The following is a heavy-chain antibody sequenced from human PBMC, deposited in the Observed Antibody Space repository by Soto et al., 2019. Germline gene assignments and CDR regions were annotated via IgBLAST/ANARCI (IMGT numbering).Heavy chain of an antibody. CDR1: GGSISSSNW. CDR3: ARSGRTMVRGNFDY. Sequence: PSETLSLTCAVSGGSISSSNWWSWVRQPPGKGLEWIGEIYHSGSTNYNPSLKRRVTISVDKSKNQFSLKLSSVTAADTAVYYCARSGRTMVRGNFDYWGQGTLVTVSS. D-gene: IGHD3-10*01. CDR2: IYHSGST. J-gene: IGHJ4*02. V-gene: IGHV4-4*02.